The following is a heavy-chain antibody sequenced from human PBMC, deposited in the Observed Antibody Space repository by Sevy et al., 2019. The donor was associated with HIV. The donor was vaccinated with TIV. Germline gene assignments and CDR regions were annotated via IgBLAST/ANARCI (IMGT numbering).Heavy chain of an antibody. CDR1: GYTFTSYG. Sequence: ASVKVSCKASGYTFTSYGISWVRQAPGQGLEWMGWISAYNGNTNYAQKLQGRDTMTTDTSTSTAYMELRSLRSDDTAVYYCARERTVTRYYYYYMDVWGKGTTVTVSS. CDR2: ISAYNGNT. D-gene: IGHD4-4*01. CDR3: ARERTVTRYYYYYMDV. J-gene: IGHJ6*03. V-gene: IGHV1-18*01.